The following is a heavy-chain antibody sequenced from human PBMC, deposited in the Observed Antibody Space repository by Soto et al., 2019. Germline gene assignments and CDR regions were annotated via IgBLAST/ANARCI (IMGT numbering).Heavy chain of an antibody. V-gene: IGHV3-33*01. CDR3: ARDGVSVRGLSITAHN. CDR2: IWYDGNNK. D-gene: IGHD3-10*01. J-gene: IGHJ4*02. CDR1: GFIFSTSG. Sequence: QVQLVESGGGVVQPGTSLRLSCAASGFIFSTSGMHWFRQAPGKGLVWVAYIWYDGNNKHYADSVRGRFTISRDNSKNTLFLQMTSLRAGDTAVYFCARDGVSVRGLSITAHNWGQGTLVTVSS.